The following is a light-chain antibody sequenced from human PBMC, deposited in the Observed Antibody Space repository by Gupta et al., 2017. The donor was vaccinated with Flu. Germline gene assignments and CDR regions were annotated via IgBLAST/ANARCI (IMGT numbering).Light chain of an antibody. CDR1: QRVRRSY. V-gene: IGKV3-20*01. J-gene: IGKJ2*01. Sequence: GTLSLSPGERVTLSCRASQRVRRSYIPWHQQTPFRAPRLLIYGASSRSTGLPDRFSGSSSAAYFTLIISIQAPEDSAVYCCQQYGTALYTFGQGTKLEIK. CDR2: GAS. CDR3: QQYGTALYT.